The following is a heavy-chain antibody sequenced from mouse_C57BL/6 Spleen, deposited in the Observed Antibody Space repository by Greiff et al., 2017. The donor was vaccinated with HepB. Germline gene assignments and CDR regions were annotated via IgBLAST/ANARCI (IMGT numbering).Heavy chain of an antibody. CDR3: ARSASRDSSGPFAY. Sequence: QVQLQQSGAELVKPGASVKMSCKASGYTFTSYWITWVKQRPGQGLEWIGDIYPGSGSTNYNEKFKSKATLTVDTSSSTAYMQLSSLTSEDSAVYYCARSASRDSSGPFAYWGQGTLVTVSA. CDR2: IYPGSGST. V-gene: IGHV1-55*01. D-gene: IGHD3-2*02. CDR1: GYTFTSYW. J-gene: IGHJ3*01.